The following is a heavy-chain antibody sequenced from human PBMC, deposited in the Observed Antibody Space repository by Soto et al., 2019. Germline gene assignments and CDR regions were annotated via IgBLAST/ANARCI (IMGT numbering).Heavy chain of an antibody. CDR1: GDTFSTYT. CDR3: ARDLWSPDPADYYYGMDV. D-gene: IGHD2-8*02. Sequence: SVKVSCKASGDTFSTYTITWMRQAPGQGLEWMGGIIPRSATSKYAQKFQGRVTITADESTSTVYMELRTLRAEDTAVYYCARDLWSPDPADYYYGMDVWGQGTTVTVSS. V-gene: IGHV1-69*13. CDR2: IIPRSATS. J-gene: IGHJ6*02.